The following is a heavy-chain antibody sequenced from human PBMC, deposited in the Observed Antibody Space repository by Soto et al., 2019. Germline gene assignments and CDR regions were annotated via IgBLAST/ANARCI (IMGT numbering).Heavy chain of an antibody. J-gene: IGHJ6*02. Sequence: SEILSLTCAVYGGSFSGYYWSWIRQPPGKGLEWIGEINHSGSTNYNPSLKSRVTISVDTSKNQFSLKLSSVTAADTAVYYCARALGPTVTIYYYYGMDVRGQGTTVTVSS. CDR2: INHSGST. CDR3: ARALGPTVTIYYYYGMDV. CDR1: GGSFSGYY. V-gene: IGHV4-34*01. D-gene: IGHD4-4*01.